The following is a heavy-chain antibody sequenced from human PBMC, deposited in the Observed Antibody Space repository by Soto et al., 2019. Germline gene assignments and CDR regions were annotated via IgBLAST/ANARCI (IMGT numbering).Heavy chain of an antibody. V-gene: IGHV3-30-3*01. CDR2: GSNE. D-gene: IGHD3-22*01. Sequence: QVKLVESGGGVVQPGTSLRLSCAASGFTFSRYSLHWVRQAPGKGLEWVAGSNEYYADSVKGRFTISRDNSKAMLYLQMNNLRAEDTAVYYCARDYVDSCCFYSDLLGFWGQGTLVTVPS. CDR1: GFTFSRYS. CDR3: ARDYVDSCCFYSDLLGF. J-gene: IGHJ4*02.